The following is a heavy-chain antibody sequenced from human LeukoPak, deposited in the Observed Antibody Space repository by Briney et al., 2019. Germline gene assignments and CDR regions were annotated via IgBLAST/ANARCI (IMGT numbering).Heavy chain of an antibody. V-gene: IGHV3-23*01. CDR1: AFTFSNYA. Sequence: GGSLRLSCAASAFTFSNYAMTWVRQAPGKGLEWVSAISGSGGSTYYANSVKGRFTISRDNSKNTLYLQLNSLRADDTAVYYCAKCSRVDWLPIDYWGRGTLVTVSS. CDR2: ISGSGGST. J-gene: IGHJ4*02. CDR3: AKCSRVDWLPIDY. D-gene: IGHD3-9*01.